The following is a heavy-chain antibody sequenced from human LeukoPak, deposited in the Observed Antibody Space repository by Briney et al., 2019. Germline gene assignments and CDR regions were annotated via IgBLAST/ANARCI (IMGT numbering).Heavy chain of an antibody. CDR3: ARAPQRFWSGSLSYYFDY. J-gene: IGHJ4*02. CDR2: IYSGGST. V-gene: IGHV3-53*01. CDR1: GFTVSSNY. D-gene: IGHD3-3*01. Sequence: GGSLRLSCAASGFTVSSNYMSWVRQAPGKGLEWVSVIYSGGSTYYADSVKGRFTISRDNSKNTLYLQMNSLRAEDTAVYYCARAPQRFWSGSLSYYFDYWGQGTLVTVSS.